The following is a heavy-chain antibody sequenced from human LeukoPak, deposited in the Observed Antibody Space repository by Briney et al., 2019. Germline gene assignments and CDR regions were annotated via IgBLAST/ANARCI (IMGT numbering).Heavy chain of an antibody. V-gene: IGHV3-66*01. CDR2: IYSGDSGGST. CDR1: GFTVSSHF. Sequence: GGSLRLSCAASGFTVSSHFMTWVRQAPGKGLEWVSVIYSGDSGGSTYHADSVKGRFTISRDNSKNTLYLQMNRLRVDDTAVYYCARELWSSGQGRDAFDIWGQGTMVTVSS. J-gene: IGHJ3*02. CDR3: ARELWSSGQGRDAFDI. D-gene: IGHD3-22*01.